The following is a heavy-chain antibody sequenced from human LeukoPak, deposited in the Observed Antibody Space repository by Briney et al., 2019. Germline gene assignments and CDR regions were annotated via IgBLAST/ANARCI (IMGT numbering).Heavy chain of an antibody. CDR1: GGSISSGGYS. CDR3: AKGHNDYAAYYFDY. Sequence: PSETLSLTCAVSGGSISSGGYSWSWIRQPPGKGLEWIGYIYHSGSTYYNPSLKSRVTISVDRSKNQFSLKLSSVTAADTAVYYCAKGHNDYAAYYFDYWGQGTLVTVSS. D-gene: IGHD4/OR15-4a*01. CDR2: IYHSGST. J-gene: IGHJ4*02. V-gene: IGHV4-30-2*01.